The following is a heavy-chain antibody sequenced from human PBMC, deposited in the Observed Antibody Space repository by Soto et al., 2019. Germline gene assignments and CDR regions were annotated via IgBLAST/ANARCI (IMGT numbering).Heavy chain of an antibody. V-gene: IGHV1-69*13. J-gene: IGHJ6*02. CDR3: ALVTSTVTTLSYYYGMDV. D-gene: IGHD4-17*01. Sequence: ASVKVSCKASGGTFSSYAISWVRQAPGQGLEWMGGIIPIFGTANYAQKFQGRVTITADESTSTAYMELSSLRSEDTAVYYCALVTSTVTTLSYYYGMDVWGQGTTVTVSS. CDR2: IIPIFGTA. CDR1: GGTFSSYA.